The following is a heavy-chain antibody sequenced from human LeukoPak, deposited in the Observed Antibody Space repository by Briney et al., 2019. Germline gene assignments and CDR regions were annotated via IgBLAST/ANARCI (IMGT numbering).Heavy chain of an antibody. CDR2: ISTSGGST. CDR3: AKVRFGVTARYHFDF. J-gene: IGHJ4*02. V-gene: IGHV3-23*01. D-gene: IGHD3-10*01. CDR1: GFTFSSYA. Sequence: GGSLRLSCAASGFTFSSYAMSWVRQAPGKGLEWVSTISTSGGSTYYADSVKGRFTISRDNSKNTLYLQMNSLRAEDTAVYYCAKVRFGVTARYHFDFWGQGTLVTASS.